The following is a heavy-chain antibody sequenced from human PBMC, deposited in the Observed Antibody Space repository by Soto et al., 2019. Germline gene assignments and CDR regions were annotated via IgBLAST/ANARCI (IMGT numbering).Heavy chain of an antibody. CDR2: INAYNGNT. D-gene: IGHD6-13*01. V-gene: IGHV1-18*01. J-gene: IGHJ4*02. Sequence: GASVKVSCKDSGYTFNSYGISWVRQAPGQGLEWMGWINAYNGNTNYAQKLQGRATMTTDTSTSTAYMELRSLRSDDTAVYYCARELGQQLVDYWGQGTLVTVSS. CDR1: GYTFNSYG. CDR3: ARELGQQLVDY.